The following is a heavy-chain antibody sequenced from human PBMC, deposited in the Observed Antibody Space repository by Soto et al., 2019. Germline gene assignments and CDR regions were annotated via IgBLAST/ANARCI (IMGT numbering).Heavy chain of an antibody. V-gene: IGHV4-31*03. Sequence: QVQLQESGPGLVKPSQTLSLTCTVSGGSITSGGYYWSWIRQHPGKGLEWIGYIYYSGSTNYNPSRKSRVSITVDTSKNQFSRKLSSVTAADTAVYYCARGQNYGSGSYRAYYHYYGMDVWGQGTTVTVSS. CDR3: ARGQNYGSGSYRAYYHYYGMDV. D-gene: IGHD3-10*01. CDR2: IYYSGST. CDR1: GGSITSGGYY. J-gene: IGHJ6*02.